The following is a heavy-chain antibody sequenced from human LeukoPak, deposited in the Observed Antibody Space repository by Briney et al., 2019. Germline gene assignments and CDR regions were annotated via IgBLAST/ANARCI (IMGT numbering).Heavy chain of an antibody. V-gene: IGHV3-11*01. J-gene: IGHJ4*02. CDR1: GFTFNDYY. CDR2: ISSSGSTI. Sequence: GGSLRLSCAASGFTFNDYYMSWIPQAPGKGLEWVSYISSSGSTICYADSVKGRFTISRDNAKNSLYLQMNSLRAEDTAVYYCAREGHATSSDYWGQGTLVTVSS. D-gene: IGHD5-12*01. CDR3: AREGHATSSDY.